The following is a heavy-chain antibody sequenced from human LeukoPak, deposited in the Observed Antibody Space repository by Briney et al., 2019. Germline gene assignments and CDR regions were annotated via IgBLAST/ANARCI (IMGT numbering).Heavy chain of an antibody. J-gene: IGHJ4*02. CDR2: IKQDGSDR. D-gene: IGHD5-12*01. CDR3: ARDVASWGGYTFAY. Sequence: PGGSLRLSCAASGFTFSSYWMSWVRQAPGKGLEWVANIKQDGSDRYYVDSVKGRFTISRDNGKNSLYLQMNSLGIDDTAVYFCARDVASWGGYTFAYWGQGTLVTVSS. CDR1: GFTFSSYW. V-gene: IGHV3-7*01.